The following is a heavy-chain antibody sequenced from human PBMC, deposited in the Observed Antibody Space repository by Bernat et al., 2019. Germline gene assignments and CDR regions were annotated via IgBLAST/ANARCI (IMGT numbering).Heavy chain of an antibody. J-gene: IGHJ6*02. CDR3: ARDIGCSGGSCYYYYGMDV. CDR2: ISSSSSYI. V-gene: IGHV3-21*01. CDR1: GFTFSSYS. Sequence: EVQLVESGGGLVKPGGSLRLSCAASGFTFSSYSMNWVRQAPGKGLEWVSSISSSSSYIYYADSVKGRFTISRDNAKNSLYLQMNSLRAEDTAVYYCARDIGCSGGSCYYYYGMDVWGQGTTVTVSS. D-gene: IGHD2-15*01.